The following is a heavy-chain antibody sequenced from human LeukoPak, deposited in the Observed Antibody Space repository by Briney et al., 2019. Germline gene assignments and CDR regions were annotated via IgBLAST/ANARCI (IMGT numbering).Heavy chain of an antibody. CDR2: IRSDTKTI. J-gene: IGHJ4*02. Sequence: GGSLRLSCAASGFTFNNDPMNWVRQAPGKGLEWVAHIRSDTKTIVYADSVKGRFIISRDNAKNSLSLQMNSLRVEDTAVYYCARVHSSTSCWGQGTLVTVSS. CDR3: ARVHSSTSC. D-gene: IGHD2-2*01. V-gene: IGHV3-48*01. CDR1: GFTFNNDP.